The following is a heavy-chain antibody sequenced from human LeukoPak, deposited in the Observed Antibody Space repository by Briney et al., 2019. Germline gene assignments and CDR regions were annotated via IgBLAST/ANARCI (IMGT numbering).Heavy chain of an antibody. CDR1: GYTFTSYG. Sequence: ASVKVSCKASGYTFTSYGINWVRQAPGQGLEWMGWISAYNGNTNYAQRLQGRVTMTTDTSTSTAYMELRSLRSDDTAVYYCARDFDQYSGRFGGFGHDFWGQGTQVTVSS. CDR3: ARDFDQYSGRFGGFGHDF. J-gene: IGHJ4*02. D-gene: IGHD1-26*01. V-gene: IGHV1-18*01. CDR2: ISAYNGNT.